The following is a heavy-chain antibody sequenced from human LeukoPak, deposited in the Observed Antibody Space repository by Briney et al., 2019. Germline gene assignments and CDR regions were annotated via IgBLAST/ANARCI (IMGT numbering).Heavy chain of an antibody. CDR1: GGSFSGYY. D-gene: IGHD3-3*01. Sequence: PSETLSLTCAVYGGSFSGYYWSWIRQPPGKGLEWIGEINHSGSTNYNPSLKSRVTISVDTSKNQFSLKLSSVTAADTAVYYCXRGRFLEWLLYNWFDPWGQGTLVTVSS. J-gene: IGHJ5*02. CDR2: INHSGST. V-gene: IGHV4-34*01. CDR3: XRGRFLEWLLYNWFDP.